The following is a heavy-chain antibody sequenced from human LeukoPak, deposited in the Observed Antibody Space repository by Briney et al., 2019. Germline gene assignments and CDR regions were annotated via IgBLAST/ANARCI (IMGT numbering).Heavy chain of an antibody. CDR1: GGSISSSGYY. V-gene: IGHV4-39*01. J-gene: IGHJ2*01. D-gene: IGHD4-17*01. Sequence: SETLSLTCTVSGGSISSSGYYWGWTRQPPGKGLEWIGSIYYSGSTYYNPSLKSRVTISVDTSKNQFSLKLSSVTAADTAVYYCTRLNDYAWYFDLWGRGTLVTVSS. CDR3: TRLNDYAWYFDL. CDR2: IYYSGST.